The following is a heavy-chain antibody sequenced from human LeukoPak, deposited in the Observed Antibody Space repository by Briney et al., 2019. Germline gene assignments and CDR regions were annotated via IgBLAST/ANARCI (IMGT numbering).Heavy chain of an antibody. CDR2: IYYSGST. D-gene: IGHD5-18*01. V-gene: IGHV4-39*01. Sequence: SETLSLTCTASGGSISSSSYYWGWIRQPPGKGLEWIGSIYYSGSTYYNPSLKSRFTISVDTSKNQFSLKLSSLIAADTAVYYCARQIGYSYGYFDYWGQGTLVTVSS. CDR1: GGSISSSSYY. CDR3: ARQIGYSYGYFDY. J-gene: IGHJ4*02.